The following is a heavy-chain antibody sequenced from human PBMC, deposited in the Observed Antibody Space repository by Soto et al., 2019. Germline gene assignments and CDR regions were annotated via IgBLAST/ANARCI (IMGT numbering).Heavy chain of an antibody. J-gene: IGHJ4*02. CDR1: GFTFSSYG. CDR3: AKEWELLEYYFDY. V-gene: IGHV3-30*18. CDR2: ISYDGSNK. D-gene: IGHD1-26*01. Sequence: WGSLRLSCAASGFTFSSYGMHWVRQAPGKGLEWVAVISYDGSNKYYADSVKGRFTISRDNSKNTLYLQMNSLRAEDTAVYYCAKEWELLEYYFDYWGQGTLVTVSS.